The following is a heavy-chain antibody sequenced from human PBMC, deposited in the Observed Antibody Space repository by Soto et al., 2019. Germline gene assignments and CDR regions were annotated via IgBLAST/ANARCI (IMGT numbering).Heavy chain of an antibody. V-gene: IGHV3-66*01. Sequence: EVQLVESGGGLVQPGGSLRLSCAASGFTVSRNYMSWVRQAPGKGLEWVSIIYSVSSTYYADSVKGRFTISRDNPKNTLFLQMNSLRAEDTAVYYCARGGYSSGWFGSPETYNFQYGMDVWGQGTTVTVSS. CDR2: IYSVSST. J-gene: IGHJ6*01. CDR3: ARGGYSSGWFGSPETYNFQYGMDV. CDR1: GFTVSRNY. D-gene: IGHD6-19*01.